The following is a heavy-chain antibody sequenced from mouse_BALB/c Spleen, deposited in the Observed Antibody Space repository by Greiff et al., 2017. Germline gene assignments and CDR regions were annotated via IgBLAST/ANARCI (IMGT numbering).Heavy chain of an antibody. D-gene: IGHD2-14*01. CDR1: GFTFSSYG. CDR2: INSNGGST. CDR3: AREVGYRYYFDY. J-gene: IGHJ2*01. V-gene: IGHV5-6-3*01. Sequence: EVQLVESGGGLVQPGGSLKLSCAASGFTFSSYGMSWVRQTPDKRLELVATINSNGGSTYYPDSVKGRFTISRDNAKNTLYLQMSSLKSEDTAMYYCAREVGYRYYFDYWGQGTTLTVSS.